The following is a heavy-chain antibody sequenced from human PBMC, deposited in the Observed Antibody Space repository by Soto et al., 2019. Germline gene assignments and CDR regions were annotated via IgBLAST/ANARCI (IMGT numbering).Heavy chain of an antibody. V-gene: IGHV4-31*03. CDR1: GGSISSGGYY. D-gene: IGHD3-9*01. Sequence: PSETLSLTCTVSGGSISSGGYYWSWIRHHPGKGLEWIGYIYYSGSTYYNPSLKSRVTISVDTSKNQFSLKLSSVTAADTAVYYCARGLDYDILTCYYTPYTNWFDPWGQGTLVTVSS. CDR3: ARGLDYDILTCYYTPYTNWFDP. CDR2: IYYSGST. J-gene: IGHJ5*02.